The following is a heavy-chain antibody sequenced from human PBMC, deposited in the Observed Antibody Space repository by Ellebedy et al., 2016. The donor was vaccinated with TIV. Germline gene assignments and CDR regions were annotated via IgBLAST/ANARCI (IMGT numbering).Heavy chain of an antibody. V-gene: IGHV3-30*04. Sequence: GGSLRLSCAASGFTFSNYAMHWVRQAPGKGLEWVAVISYDGSNKYYADSVKGRFTISRDNSKNTLYLQMNSLRAEDTAVYYCARVFPHGADDAFDIWGQGTTVTVSS. CDR1: GFTFSNYA. D-gene: IGHD3-10*01. J-gene: IGHJ3*02. CDR2: ISYDGSNK. CDR3: ARVFPHGADDAFDI.